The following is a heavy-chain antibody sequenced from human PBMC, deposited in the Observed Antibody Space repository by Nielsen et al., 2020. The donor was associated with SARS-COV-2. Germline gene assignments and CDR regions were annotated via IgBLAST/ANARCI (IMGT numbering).Heavy chain of an antibody. CDR1: GFTSSSYS. D-gene: IGHD1-1*01. Sequence: GGSLRLSCAASGFTSSSYSMNWVRQAPGKGLEWVSSISSSSSYIYYADSVKGRFTISRDNAKNSLYLQMNSLRAEDTAVYYCARDGNWYYFDYWGQGTLVTVSS. V-gene: IGHV3-21*01. J-gene: IGHJ4*02. CDR2: ISSSSSYI. CDR3: ARDGNWYYFDY.